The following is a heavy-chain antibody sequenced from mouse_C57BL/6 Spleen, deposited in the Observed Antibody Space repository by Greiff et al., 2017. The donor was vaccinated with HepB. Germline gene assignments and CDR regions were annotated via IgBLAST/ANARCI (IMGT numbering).Heavy chain of an antibody. V-gene: IGHV2-2*01. J-gene: IGHJ4*01. CDR3: ARSLGSCYAMDC. Sequence: VKLMESGPGLVQPSQSLSNTCTVSGFSLTSYGVHWVRQSPGKGLEWLGVIWSGGSTDYNAAFISRLSIIKDNSKSQVFFKMNSLQADDTAIYYCARSLGSCYAMDCWGQGTSVTVSS. CDR2: IWSGGST. D-gene: IGHD4-1*01. CDR1: GFSLTSYG.